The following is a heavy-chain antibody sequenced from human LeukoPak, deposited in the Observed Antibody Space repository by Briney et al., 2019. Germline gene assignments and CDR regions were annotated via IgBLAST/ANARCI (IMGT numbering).Heavy chain of an antibody. V-gene: IGHV4-59*13. CDR2: IYYSGST. D-gene: IGHD3/OR15-3a*01. J-gene: IGHJ4*02. CDR3: ARRGLGVYYFDY. CDR1: GGSISSYY. Sequence: SENLSLTCTVSGGSISSYYWNWIRQPPGKGLEWIGYIYYSGSTNYNPSLKSRVTISVDTSKNQFSLKLSSVTAADTAVYYCARRGLGVYYFDYWGQGTLVTVSS.